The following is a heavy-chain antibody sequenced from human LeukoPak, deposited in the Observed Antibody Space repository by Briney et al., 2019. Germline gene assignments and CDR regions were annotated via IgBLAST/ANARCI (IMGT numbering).Heavy chain of an antibody. V-gene: IGHV3-7*01. Sequence: PGGSLRLSCVASGFTFSNSWMSWVRQAPGKGLEWVANIKEDESEKYYVDSVEGRFTISRDNTKNSLYLQMNRLRAEDAAVYYCARRLCGGGSCYRVPQPSYMDVWGGATTVTVSS. CDR3: ARRLCGGGSCYRVPQPSYMDV. CDR1: GFTFSNSW. CDR2: IKEDESEK. D-gene: IGHD2-15*01. J-gene: IGHJ6*03.